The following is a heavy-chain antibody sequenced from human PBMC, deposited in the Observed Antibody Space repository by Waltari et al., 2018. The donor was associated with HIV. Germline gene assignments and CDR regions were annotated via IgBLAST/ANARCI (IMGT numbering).Heavy chain of an antibody. V-gene: IGHV4-61*02. CDR3: ARRSYYYDSSGPLGFDY. CDR2: IYTSGST. D-gene: IGHD3-22*01. J-gene: IGHJ4*02. Sequence: QVQLQESGPGLVKPSQTLSLTCTVSGGSISSGSYYWSWIRQPAGKGLEWIGRIYTSGSTNYNPSLKSRVTISVDTSKNQFSLKLSSVTAADTAVYYCARRSYYYDSSGPLGFDYWGQGTLVTVSS. CDR1: GGSISSGSYY.